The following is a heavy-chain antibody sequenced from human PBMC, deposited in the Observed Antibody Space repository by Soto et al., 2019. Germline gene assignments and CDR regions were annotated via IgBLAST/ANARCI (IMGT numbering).Heavy chain of an antibody. V-gene: IGHV3-30*18. Sequence: GGSLRLSCAASGFTFSSYGMHWVRQAPGKGLEWVAVISYDGSNKYYADSVKGRFTISRDNSKNTLYLQMNSLRAEDRAVYYCAKVITGYDFWSGYYKEVGDCCQDDAFDIWGQGTMVTVSS. J-gene: IGHJ3*02. CDR3: AKVITGYDFWSGYYKEVGDCCQDDAFDI. D-gene: IGHD3-3*01. CDR1: GFTFSSYG. CDR2: ISYDGSNK.